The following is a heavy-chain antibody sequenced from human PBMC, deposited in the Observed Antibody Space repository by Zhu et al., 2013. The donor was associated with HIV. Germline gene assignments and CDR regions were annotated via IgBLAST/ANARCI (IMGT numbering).Heavy chain of an antibody. CDR1: GYTFTGYY. CDR3: ARDSRGLGSSAYYYFQH. Sequence: KASGYTFTGYYMHWVRQAPGQGLEWMGWINPNSGDTNYAQKFQGRVTMTRDTSISTVYMELSRLKSDDTAVYYCARDSRGLGSSAYYYFQHWGQGTLVTVSS. V-gene: IGHV1-2*02. D-gene: IGHD3-22*01. J-gene: IGHJ1*01. CDR2: INPNSGDT.